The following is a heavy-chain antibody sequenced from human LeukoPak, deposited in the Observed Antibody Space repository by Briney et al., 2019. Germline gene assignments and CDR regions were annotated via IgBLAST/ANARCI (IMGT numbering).Heavy chain of an antibody. CDR1: GGSISSGGYY. V-gene: IGHV4-31*02. D-gene: IGHD3-22*01. CDR2: IYYSGRT. CDR3: ARAPYDSSGYYYYFDY. Sequence: SQTLSLTCTVSGGSISSGGYYWSWIRQHPGKGLEWIVYIYYSGRTYYNPSLKSRVTISVDTSKKQFSLKLSSVTAADTAVYYCARAPYDSSGYYYYFDYWGQGTLVTVSS. J-gene: IGHJ4*02.